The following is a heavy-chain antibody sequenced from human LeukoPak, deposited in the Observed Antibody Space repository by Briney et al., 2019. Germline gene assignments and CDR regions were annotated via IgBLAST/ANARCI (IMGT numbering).Heavy chain of an antibody. CDR2: INHSGST. D-gene: IGHD2-21*02. V-gene: IGHV4-34*01. CDR3: ARGGFYCGGDCYVDY. Sequence: SETLSLTCAVYGGSFSPYYWSWIRQPPGEGLEWIGEINHSGSTNYNPSLKSRVTISVDASKNQFSLRLSSVTAADTAVYYCARGGFYCGGDCYVDYWGQGTLVTVSS. J-gene: IGHJ4*02. CDR1: GGSFSPYY.